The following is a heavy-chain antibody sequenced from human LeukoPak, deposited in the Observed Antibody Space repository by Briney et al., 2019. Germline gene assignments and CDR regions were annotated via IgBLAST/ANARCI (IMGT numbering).Heavy chain of an antibody. CDR1: GYTFTGYY. J-gene: IGHJ3*01. CDR2: ISAYNGNT. CDR3: ARMYSSGWPLECLDV. Sequence: ASVKVSCKASGYTFTGYYMHWVRQAPGQGLEWMGWISAYNGNTNYAQKLQGRVTMTTDTSTTTAYMELRSLRSDDTAVYYCARMYSSGWPLECLDVWGQGTMVTVSS. D-gene: IGHD6-19*01. V-gene: IGHV1-18*04.